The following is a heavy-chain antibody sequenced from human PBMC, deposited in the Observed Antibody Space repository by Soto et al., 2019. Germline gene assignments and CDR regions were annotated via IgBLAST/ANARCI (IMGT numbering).Heavy chain of an antibody. CDR2: ISAYNGNT. D-gene: IGHD3-9*01. CDR3: ARSGLLRYFDWSPTNNWFEP. CDR1: GYTFTSYG. J-gene: IGHJ5*02. Sequence: GASVKVSCKASGYTFTSYGISWVRQAPGQGLEWMGWISAYNGNTNYAQKLQGRVTMTTDTSTSTAYMELRSLRSDDTAVYYCARSGLLRYFDWSPTNNWFEPWGQGTLVTVSS. V-gene: IGHV1-18*01.